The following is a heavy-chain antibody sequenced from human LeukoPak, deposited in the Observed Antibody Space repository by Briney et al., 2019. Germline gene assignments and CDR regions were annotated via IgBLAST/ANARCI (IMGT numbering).Heavy chain of an antibody. CDR2: TYSRSKWYN. V-gene: IGHV6-1*01. D-gene: IGHD6-13*01. Sequence: SQPLSLTCAISGDSVSSNSAAWNWIRQSPSRGLEWLGRTYSRSKWYNDYAVSVKSRITINPDTSKNQFSLQLNSVTPEDTAVYYCARDLGVQQLVLGLDYYYYYMDVWGKGTTVTVSS. CDR1: GDSVSSNSAA. CDR3: ARDLGVQQLVLGLDYYYYYMDV. J-gene: IGHJ6*03.